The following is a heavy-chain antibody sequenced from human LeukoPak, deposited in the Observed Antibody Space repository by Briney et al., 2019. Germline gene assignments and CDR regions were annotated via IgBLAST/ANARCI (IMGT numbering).Heavy chain of an antibody. D-gene: IGHD5-18*01. CDR2: IGYDGSNK. CDR1: GFTFSSYG. J-gene: IGHJ4*02. V-gene: IGHV3-30*02. Sequence: GGSLRLSCAASGFTFSSYGMHWVRQAPGKGLEWVAFIGYDGSNKYYADSVKGRFTISRDNSKNTLYLQMNSLRAEDTAVYYCAKDQLSTVMDAFDYWGQGTLVAVSS. CDR3: AKDQLSTVMDAFDY.